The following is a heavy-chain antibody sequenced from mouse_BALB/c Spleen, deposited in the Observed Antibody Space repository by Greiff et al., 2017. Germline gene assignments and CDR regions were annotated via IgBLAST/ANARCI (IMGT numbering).Heavy chain of an antibody. J-gene: IGHJ2*01. Sequence: EVMLVESGGDLVKPGGSLKLSCAASGFTFSSYGMSWVRQTPDKRLEWVATISSGGSYTYYPDSVTGRFTISRDNAKNTLYLQMSSLKSEDTAMYYCAREGDYGSSSFDYWGQGTTRTVSS. V-gene: IGHV5-6*01. CDR3: AREGDYGSSSFDY. CDR2: ISSGGSYT. D-gene: IGHD1-1*01. CDR1: GFTFSSYG.